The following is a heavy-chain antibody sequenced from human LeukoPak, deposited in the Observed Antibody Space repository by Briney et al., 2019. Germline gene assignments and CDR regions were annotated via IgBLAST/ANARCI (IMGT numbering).Heavy chain of an antibody. CDR1: GFTFSSYA. V-gene: IGHV3-30*04. Sequence: GGSLRLSCAASGFTFSSYAMHWVRQAPGKGLEWVAVISYDGSNKYYADSVKGRFTISRDNSKNTLYLQMNSLRAEDTAVYYCARGTNYYDSSGYYYVLGFDYWGQGTLVTVSS. D-gene: IGHD3-22*01. CDR3: ARGTNYYDSSGYYYVLGFDY. CDR2: ISYDGSNK. J-gene: IGHJ4*02.